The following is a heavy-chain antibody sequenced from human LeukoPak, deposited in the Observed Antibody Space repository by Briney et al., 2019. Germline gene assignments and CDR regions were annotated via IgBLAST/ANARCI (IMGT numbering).Heavy chain of an antibody. V-gene: IGHV4-59*08. D-gene: IGHD6-19*01. Sequence: SETLSLTCAVYGGSFSGYYWSWIRQPPGKGLEWIGYIYYSGSTNYNPSLKSRVTISVDTSKNQFSLKLSSVTAADTAVYYCARHGVSSGWSDAFDIWGQGTMVTVSS. CDR1: GGSFSGYY. CDR2: IYYSGST. J-gene: IGHJ3*02. CDR3: ARHGVSSGWSDAFDI.